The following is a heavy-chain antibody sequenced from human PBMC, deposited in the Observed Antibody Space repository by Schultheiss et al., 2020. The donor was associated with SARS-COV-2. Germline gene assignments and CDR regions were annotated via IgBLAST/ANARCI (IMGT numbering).Heavy chain of an antibody. J-gene: IGHJ4*02. CDR2: IYNSGST. Sequence: SETLSLTCTVSGGSISSYYWSWIRQPPGKGLEWIGYIYNSGSTNYNPSLKSRVTISVDTSKNQFSLKLSSVTAADTAVYYCARISQQWDAYYFDYWGQGTLVTVSS. CDR1: GGSISSYY. D-gene: IGHD6-19*01. V-gene: IGHV4-59*01. CDR3: ARISQQWDAYYFDY.